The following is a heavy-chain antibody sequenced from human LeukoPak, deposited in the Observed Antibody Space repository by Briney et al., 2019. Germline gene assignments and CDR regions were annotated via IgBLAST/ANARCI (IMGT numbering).Heavy chain of an antibody. CDR2: IFFSGST. CDR1: GASISSDY. J-gene: IGHJ6*03. D-gene: IGHD3-22*01. CDR3: ARDRFDDSSGYYYHYYYYMDV. Sequence: SETLSLTCIVSGASISSDYWSWIRQPPGKGLEWIGYIFFSGSTNYNPSLKSRVTMSVDTSKNQFSLKLSSVTAADTAVYYCARDRFDDSSGYYYHYYYYMDVWGKGTTVTVSS. V-gene: IGHV4-59*12.